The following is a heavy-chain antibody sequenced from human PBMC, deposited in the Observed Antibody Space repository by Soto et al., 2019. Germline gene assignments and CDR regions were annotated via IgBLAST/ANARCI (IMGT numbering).Heavy chain of an antibody. D-gene: IGHD4-4*01. Sequence: SETLSLTCTVSGGYISSGGYSWSWIRKPPGKGLEWIGYIYHSGSTYYNPSLKSRVTISVDRSKNQFSLKLSSVTAVDTAVYYCARIATTTLGGPIDYWGRGTLVTVSS. CDR2: IYHSGST. CDR3: ARIATTTLGGPIDY. CDR1: GGYISSGGYS. J-gene: IGHJ4*02. V-gene: IGHV4-30-2*01.